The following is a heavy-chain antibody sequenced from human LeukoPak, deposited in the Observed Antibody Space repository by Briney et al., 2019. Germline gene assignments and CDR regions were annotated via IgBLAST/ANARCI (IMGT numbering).Heavy chain of an antibody. CDR2: IYYSGST. J-gene: IGHJ4*02. CDR3: ARGPGQYVLDY. Sequence: PSETLSLTCTVSGGSISSYYWSWIRQPPGKGLEWIGYIYYSGSTNYNPSLKSRVTISVDTSKNQFSLKLSSVTAADTAVYYCARGPGQYVLDYWGQGTLVTVSS. V-gene: IGHV4-59*01. D-gene: IGHD2-8*01. CDR1: GGSISSYY.